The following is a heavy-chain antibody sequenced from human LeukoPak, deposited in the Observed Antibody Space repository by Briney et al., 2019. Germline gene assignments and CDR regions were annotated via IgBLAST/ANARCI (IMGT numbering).Heavy chain of an antibody. CDR1: GFTFNNYA. D-gene: IGHD6-19*01. CDR3: AKGTAYVSGWHFDY. CDR2: ISGSGDNT. Sequence: GGSLRLSCASSGFTFNNYAMTWFRQAPGKGLEWVSGISGSGDNTYHAHTVKGRFTISRDNSKNTLYLQMNSLRAEDTAVYYSAKGTAYVSGWHFDYWGQGTLVTVSS. V-gene: IGHV3-23*01. J-gene: IGHJ4*02.